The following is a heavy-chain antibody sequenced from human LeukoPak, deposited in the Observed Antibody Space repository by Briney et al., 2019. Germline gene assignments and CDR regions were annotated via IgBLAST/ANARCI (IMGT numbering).Heavy chain of an antibody. J-gene: IGHJ5*02. V-gene: IGHV5-51*01. CDR1: GYSFTSYW. Sequence: GESLKISCKGSGYSFTSYWIGWVRQMPGKGLEWMGFIFPGDSDARYFPSFQGQVTFSADKSVSTVYLQRSSLKASDTAMYYCARAFAFDDGEPWGQGTLVTVSS. CDR3: ARAFAFDDGEP. CDR2: IFPGDSDA. D-gene: IGHD4-17*01.